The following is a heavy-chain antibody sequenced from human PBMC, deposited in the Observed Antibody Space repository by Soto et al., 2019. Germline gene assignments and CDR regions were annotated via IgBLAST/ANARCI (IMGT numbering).Heavy chain of an antibody. CDR2: LYYSGST. Sequence: QVQLQESGPGLVKPSQTLSLTCIVSGDSISSGNYHWSGIRQPPGKGLEWIGFLYYSGSTYYNPSLKSRVTMSLDTSKNQFSLKLSSVTDADTAVYFCARDGTTSKDYYYTMDVWGQGTTVTVSS. CDR3: ARDGTTSKDYYYTMDV. D-gene: IGHD1-7*01. V-gene: IGHV4-30-4*01. J-gene: IGHJ6*02. CDR1: GDSISSGNYH.